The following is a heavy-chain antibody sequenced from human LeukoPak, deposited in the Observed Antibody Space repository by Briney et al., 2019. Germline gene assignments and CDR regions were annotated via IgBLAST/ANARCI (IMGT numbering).Heavy chain of an antibody. Sequence: GRSLRLSCAASGFTFSSYAMSWVRQAPGKGLEWVSAISGSGGSTYYADSVKGRFTISRDNSKNTLYPQMNSLRAEDTAVYYCAKDGTTVDILDYWGQGTLVTVSS. CDR2: ISGSGGST. CDR3: AKDGTTVDILDY. CDR1: GFTFSSYA. V-gene: IGHV3-23*01. J-gene: IGHJ4*02. D-gene: IGHD4-23*01.